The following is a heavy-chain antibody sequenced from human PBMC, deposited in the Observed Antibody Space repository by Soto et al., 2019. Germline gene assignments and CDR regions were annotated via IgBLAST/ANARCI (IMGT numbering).Heavy chain of an antibody. V-gene: IGHV3-33*01. CDR1: GFTFSSYG. J-gene: IGHJ5*02. D-gene: IGHD3-9*01. CDR2: IWYDGSNK. Sequence: PGGSLRLSCAASGFTFSSYGMHWVRQAPGKGLEWVAVIWYDGSNKYYADSVKGRFTISRDNSKNTLYLQMNSLRAEDTAVYYCARDLKGYDILTGRPLNWFDPWGQGTLVTVSS. CDR3: ARDLKGYDILTGRPLNWFDP.